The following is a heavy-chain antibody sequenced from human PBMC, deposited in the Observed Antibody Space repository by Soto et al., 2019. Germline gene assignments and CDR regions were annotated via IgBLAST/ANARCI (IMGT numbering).Heavy chain of an antibody. V-gene: IGHV4-61*01. CDR2: IYYSGST. CDR1: GGSVSSGSYY. CDR3: ARGGVDYGDYVPWFDP. D-gene: IGHD4-17*01. J-gene: IGHJ5*02. Sequence: QVQLQESGPGLVKPSETLSLTCTVSGGSVSSGSYYWSWIRQPPGKGLEWIGYIYYSGSTNYNPSLKSRFAISVDTSKNQFSLKLSSVTAADTAVYYCARGGVDYGDYVPWFDPWGQGTLVTVSS.